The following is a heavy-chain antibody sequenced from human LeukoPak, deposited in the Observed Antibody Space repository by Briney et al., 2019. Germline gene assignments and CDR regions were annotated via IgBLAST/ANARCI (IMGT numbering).Heavy chain of an antibody. J-gene: IGHJ2*01. CDR1: GFTVSNNY. CDR3: ARYDFILISYSDL. V-gene: IGHV3-53*01. Sequence: GGSLRLSCSASGFTVSNNYMSWVRQAPGKKLEWVSDIYSDGTTFYADSVKGRFTISRDNSKNTLYLQMNSLRAEDTAVYHCARYDFILISYSDLWGRGALVTVSS. D-gene: IGHD3-3*01. CDR2: IYSDGTT.